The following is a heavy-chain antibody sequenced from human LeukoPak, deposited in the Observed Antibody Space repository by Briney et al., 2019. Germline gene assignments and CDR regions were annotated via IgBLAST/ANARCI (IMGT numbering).Heavy chain of an antibody. CDR1: GFTFSNYG. J-gene: IGHJ4*02. D-gene: IGHD6-19*01. CDR2: ISGSGGST. V-gene: IGHV3-23*01. CDR3: ARVRSGWYEDY. Sequence: GGSLRLSCAASGFTFSNYGMSWVRQAPGKGLEWVSAISGSGGSTYYADSVKGRFTISRDNAKNSLYLQMNSLRAEDTAVYYCARVRSGWYEDYWGQGTLVTVSS.